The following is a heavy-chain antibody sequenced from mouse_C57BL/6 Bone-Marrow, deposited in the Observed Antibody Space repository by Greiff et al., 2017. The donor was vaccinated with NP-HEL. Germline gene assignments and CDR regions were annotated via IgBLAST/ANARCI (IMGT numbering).Heavy chain of an antibody. Sequence: EVQLQQSGPVLVKPGASVKMSCKASGYTFTDYYMNWVKQSHGKSLEWIGVINPYNGGTSYNQKFKGKATLTVDKSSSTAYMELNSLTSEDSVVYYCAREEYDGYFDYWGQGTTLTVSS. CDR2: INPYNGGT. V-gene: IGHV1-19*01. CDR3: AREEYDGYFDY. J-gene: IGHJ2*01. D-gene: IGHD2-3*01. CDR1: GYTFTDYY.